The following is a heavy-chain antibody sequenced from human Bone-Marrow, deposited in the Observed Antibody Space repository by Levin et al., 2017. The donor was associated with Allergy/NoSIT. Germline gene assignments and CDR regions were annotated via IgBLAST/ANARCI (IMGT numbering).Heavy chain of an antibody. J-gene: IGHJ4*02. V-gene: IGHV4-59*12. CDR2: VGWNGRT. CDR3: ARLPDISGWPFDF. CDR1: GAYIKRDY. D-gene: IGHD6-19*01. Sequence: KTSETLSLTCTVSGAYIKRDYWTWIRQTPGKGLEWFGYVGWNGRTEYNPSLKSRLTISMDTSKNEFSLRLTSVAAADSAIYFCARLPDISGWPFDFWGQGILVSVSS.